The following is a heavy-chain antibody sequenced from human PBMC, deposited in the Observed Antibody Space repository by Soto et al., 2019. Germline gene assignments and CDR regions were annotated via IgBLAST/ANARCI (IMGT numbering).Heavy chain of an antibody. V-gene: IGHV4-59*01. CDR2: IYYSGFT. CDR1: GGSISSYY. J-gene: IGHJ5*02. D-gene: IGHD3-16*01. CDR3: ARGGAPYNWFDP. Sequence: QVQLQESGPGLVKPSETLSLTCTVSGGSISSYYWSWIRQPPGKGLEWVGYIYYSGFTNYNPSLRSRVTISVDTSKNQFSLKLSSVTAADTAMYYCARGGAPYNWFDPWGQGTLVTVSS.